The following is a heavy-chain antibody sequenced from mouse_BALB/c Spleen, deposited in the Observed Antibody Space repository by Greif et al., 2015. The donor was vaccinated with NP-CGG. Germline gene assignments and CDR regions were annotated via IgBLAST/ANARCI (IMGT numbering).Heavy chain of an antibody. J-gene: IGHJ4*01. Sequence: VQLQQSGAELARPGASVKLSCKASGYTFTSYWMQWVKQRPGQGLEWIGAIYPGDGDTRYTQKFKGKATLTADKSSSTAYMQLSSLASEDSAVYYCARDYGYEDAMDYWVKEPQSPSPQ. V-gene: IGHV1-87*01. CDR3: ARDYGYEDAMDY. CDR2: IYPGDGDT. D-gene: IGHD1-2*01. CDR1: GYTFTSYW.